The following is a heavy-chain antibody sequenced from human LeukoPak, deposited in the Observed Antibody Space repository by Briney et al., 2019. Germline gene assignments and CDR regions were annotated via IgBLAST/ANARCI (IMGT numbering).Heavy chain of an antibody. V-gene: IGHV1-2*02. CDR3: ASEVEYSSSSFDY. J-gene: IGHJ4*02. D-gene: IGHD6-6*01. Sequence: ASVKVSCKASGYTFTGYYMHWVRQAPGRGLEWMGWINPNSGGTNYAQKFQGRVTMTRDTSISTAYMELSRLRSDDTAVYYCASEVEYSSSSFDYWGQGTLVTVSS. CDR2: INPNSGGT. CDR1: GYTFTGYY.